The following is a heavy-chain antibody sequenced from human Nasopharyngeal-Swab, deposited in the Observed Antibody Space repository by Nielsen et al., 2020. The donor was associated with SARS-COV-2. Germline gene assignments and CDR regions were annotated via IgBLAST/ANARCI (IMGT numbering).Heavy chain of an antibody. D-gene: IGHD6-19*01. CDR1: GFTFSSSG. CDR3: ARDLSLVAGDDY. Sequence: GESLKISCAASGFTFSSSGMHWVRQAPGKGLEWVAVIWYDGSNKYYADSVKGRFTISRDNSKNTLYLQMNSLRAEDTAVYYCARDLSLVAGDDYWGQGTLVTVSS. CDR2: IWYDGSNK. J-gene: IGHJ4*02. V-gene: IGHV3-33*01.